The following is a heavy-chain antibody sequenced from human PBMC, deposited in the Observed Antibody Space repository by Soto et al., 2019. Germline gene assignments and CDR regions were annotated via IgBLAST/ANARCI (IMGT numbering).Heavy chain of an antibody. V-gene: IGHV4-34*01. J-gene: IGHJ4*02. Sequence: PSETLSLTCAVYGGSFSGYYWSWIRQPPGKGLEWIGEINHSGSTNYNPSLKSRVTISVDTSKNQFSLKLSSVTAADTAVYYRARPPYFDYWGQGTLVTVSS. CDR1: GGSFSGYY. CDR2: INHSGST. CDR3: ARPPYFDY.